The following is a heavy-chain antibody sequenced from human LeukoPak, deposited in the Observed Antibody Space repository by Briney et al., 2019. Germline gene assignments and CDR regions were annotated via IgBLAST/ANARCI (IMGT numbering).Heavy chain of an antibody. CDR3: AREGPGRYFDY. D-gene: IGHD1-26*01. CDR2: ISGGGDST. V-gene: IGHV3-23*01. Sequence: GGSLRLSCATSGFPFSSSGMSWVRQAPGKGLEWVSAISGGGDSTFYADSVKGRFTISRDNSKNTLYLQMNSLRAEDTAVYYCAREGPGRYFDYWGQGTLVTVSS. J-gene: IGHJ4*02. CDR1: GFPFSSSG.